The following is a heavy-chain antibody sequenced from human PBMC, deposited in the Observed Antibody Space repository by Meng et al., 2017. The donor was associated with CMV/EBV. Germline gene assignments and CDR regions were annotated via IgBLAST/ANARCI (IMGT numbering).Heavy chain of an antibody. Sequence: GESLKISCAASGFTFSSYAMHWVRQAPGKGLEWVAVISYDGSNKYYADSVKGRFTISRDNSKNTLYLQMNSLRAEDTAVYYCASSSSVVVVADEGYWGQGTLVTVPQ. CDR2: ISYDGSNK. CDR3: ASSSSVVVVADEGY. V-gene: IGHV3-30*04. J-gene: IGHJ4*02. CDR1: GFTFSSYA. D-gene: IGHD2-15*01.